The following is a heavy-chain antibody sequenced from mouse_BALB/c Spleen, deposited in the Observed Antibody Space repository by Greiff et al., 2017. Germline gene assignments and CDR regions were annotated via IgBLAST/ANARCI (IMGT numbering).Heavy chain of an antibody. D-gene: IGHD4-1*02. V-gene: IGHV14-4*02. J-gene: IGHJ2*01. Sequence: EVKLVESGAELVRSGASVKLSCTASGFNIKDYYMHWVKQRPEQGLEWIGGIDPENGDTEYAPTFPGQATMTADTSSNTAYLQLSSLTSEDTAVYYCTTGTYFDYWGQGTTLTVSS. CDR1: GFNIKDYY. CDR3: TTGTYFDY. CDR2: IDPENGDT.